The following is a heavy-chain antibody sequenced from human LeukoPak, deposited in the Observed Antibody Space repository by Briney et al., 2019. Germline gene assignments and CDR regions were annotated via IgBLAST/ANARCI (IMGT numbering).Heavy chain of an antibody. CDR1: GGSISSYY. Sequence: SETLSLTCTVSGGSISSYYWSWIRQPPGKGLEWIGYIYYSGSTNYNPSLKSRVTISVDTSKNQFSLKLSSVTAADTAVYYCARENRGSSSSGDYWGQGTLVTVSS. CDR2: IYYSGST. V-gene: IGHV4-59*01. J-gene: IGHJ4*02. CDR3: ARENRGSSSSGDY. D-gene: IGHD6-6*01.